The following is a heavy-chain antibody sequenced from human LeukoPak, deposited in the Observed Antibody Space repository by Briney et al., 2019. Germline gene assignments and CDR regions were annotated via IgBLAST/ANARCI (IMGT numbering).Heavy chain of an antibody. D-gene: IGHD2-21*02. J-gene: IGHJ4*02. CDR2: INPSGGST. CDR1: GYTFTSYC. CDR3: ARDFEDCGGDCYSLADY. Sequence: GASVKVSCKASGYTFTSYCMHWVRQAPGQGLEWMGIINPSGGSTSYAQKFQGRVTMTRDTSTSTVYMELSSLRSEDTAVYYCARDFEDCGGDCYSLADYWGQGTLVTVSS. V-gene: IGHV1-46*01.